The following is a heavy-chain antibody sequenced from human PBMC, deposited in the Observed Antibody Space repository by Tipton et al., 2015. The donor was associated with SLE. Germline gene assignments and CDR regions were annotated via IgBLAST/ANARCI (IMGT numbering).Heavy chain of an antibody. CDR3: AGWRTYSINDY. D-gene: IGHD1-26*01. J-gene: IGHJ4*02. CDR1: EFTFSSFW. CDR2: IKPDGSEK. Sequence: SLRLSCAASEFTFSSFWMSWVRRAPGKGLEWVANIKPDGSEKYYVDSVKGRFTISRDNAKNSLYLQMNSLRAEDTAVYYCAGWRTYSINDYWGQGTLVTVSS. V-gene: IGHV3-7*03.